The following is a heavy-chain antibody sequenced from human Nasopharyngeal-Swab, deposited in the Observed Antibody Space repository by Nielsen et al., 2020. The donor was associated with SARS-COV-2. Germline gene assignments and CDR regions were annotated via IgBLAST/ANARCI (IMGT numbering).Heavy chain of an antibody. D-gene: IGHD3-3*02. V-gene: IGHV3-9*01. Sequence: GGSLRLSCTASEITFDDSVMHWVRQAPGKGLEWVSGIDWKSGKIAYAGSVKGRFTISRDRARKSLFLQMKSLRTDDTALYFCAKSLGHFYSEDSAPQNWGHGTKVTVSS. CDR3: AKSLGHFYSEDSAPQN. CDR1: EITFDDSV. J-gene: IGHJ4*01. CDR2: IDWKSGKI.